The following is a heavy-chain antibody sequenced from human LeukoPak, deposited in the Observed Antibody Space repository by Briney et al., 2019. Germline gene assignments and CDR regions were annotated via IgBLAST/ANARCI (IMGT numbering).Heavy chain of an antibody. D-gene: IGHD3-3*01. V-gene: IGHV1-2*02. CDR3: ARVFSEWQEPNYYYYMDL. J-gene: IGHJ6*03. CDR1: GYTFTGYY. CDR2: INPNSGST. Sequence: GASVKVSCKASGYTFTGYYMHWVRQAPGQGLEWMGWINPNSGSTDYAQKFHGRVTMTRDTSISTAYMELSRLRSDDTAVYYCARVFSEWQEPNYYYYMDLWGKGTTVTISS.